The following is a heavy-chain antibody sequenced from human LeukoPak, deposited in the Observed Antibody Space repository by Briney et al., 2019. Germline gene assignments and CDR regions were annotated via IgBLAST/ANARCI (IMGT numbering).Heavy chain of an antibody. J-gene: IGHJ4*02. V-gene: IGHV3-48*01. D-gene: IGHD3-10*01. CDR3: ARENYASGSYGDY. CDR2: ISSSGSTI. CDR1: GFILSTYA. Sequence: TGGSLRLSCAASGFILSTYAMSWVRQAPGKGLEWVSYISSSGSTIYYADSVKGRFTISRDNAKNSLYLQMNSLRAEDTAVYYCARENYASGSYGDYWGQGTLVTVSS.